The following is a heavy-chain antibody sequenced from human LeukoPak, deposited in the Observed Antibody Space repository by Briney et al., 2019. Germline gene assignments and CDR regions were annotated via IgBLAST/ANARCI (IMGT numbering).Heavy chain of an antibody. CDR2: ISSRSSYT. CDR1: GFTFSDYY. J-gene: IGHJ4*02. D-gene: IGHD5-24*01. Sequence: GGSLRLSCAASGFTFSDYYMNWLRQAPGKGLEWVSYISSRSSYTNYADSVKGRFTISRDNAKNSLYLQMTSLRAEDTALYYCARGYNYPDYWGQGTLLTVSS. V-gene: IGHV3-11*03. CDR3: ARGYNYPDY.